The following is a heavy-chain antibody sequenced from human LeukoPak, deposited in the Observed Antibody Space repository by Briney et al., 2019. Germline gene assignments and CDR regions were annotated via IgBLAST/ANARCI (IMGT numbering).Heavy chain of an antibody. Sequence: GRSLRLSCAASGFTFSSYGMHWVRQAPGKGLEWVAVISYDGSNKYYADSVKGRFTISRDNSKNTLYLQMNSLRAEDTAVYYCAKSRIFGVVIIDYWGQGTLVTVSS. J-gene: IGHJ4*02. V-gene: IGHV3-30*18. D-gene: IGHD3-3*01. CDR2: ISYDGSNK. CDR3: AKSRIFGVVIIDY. CDR1: GFTFSSYG.